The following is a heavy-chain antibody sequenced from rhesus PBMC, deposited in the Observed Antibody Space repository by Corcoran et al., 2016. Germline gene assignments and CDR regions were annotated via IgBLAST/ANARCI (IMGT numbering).Heavy chain of an antibody. CDR1: VGSISSSS. D-gene: IGHD6-31*01. CDR2: IYGSGSST. Sequence: QLQLQESGPGLVTPSETLSVTCAVSVGSISSSSWRWLRQAPGKGLEGIGYIYGSGSSTNYNPSLKSRVTRSVDTSKNQLSLKLSSVTTADTAVYYWARRLGGGYYFDYWGQGVLVTVSS. V-gene: IGHV4-169*01. CDR3: ARRLGGGYYFDY. J-gene: IGHJ4*01.